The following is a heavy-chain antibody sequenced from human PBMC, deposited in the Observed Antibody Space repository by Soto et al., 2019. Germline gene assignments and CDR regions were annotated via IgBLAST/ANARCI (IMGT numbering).Heavy chain of an antibody. D-gene: IGHD3-22*01. V-gene: IGHV3-23*01. J-gene: IGHJ4*02. CDR2: ISVSGGST. CDR3: AKDTTMMVVVTH. CDR1: GFTFSSYA. Sequence: GGSPRLSCAASGFTFSSYAMSWVRQAPGKGLEWVSAISVSGGSTFYADSVKGRFTISRDNSKNTLYLQMNSLRAEDTAVYYCAKDTTMMVVVTHWGQGTLVTVSS.